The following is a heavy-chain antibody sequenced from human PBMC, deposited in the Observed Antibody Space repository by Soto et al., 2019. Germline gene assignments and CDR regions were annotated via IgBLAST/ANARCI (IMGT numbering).Heavy chain of an antibody. CDR3: ARDPSIVTLHFGRDD. D-gene: IGHD2-15*01. CDR2: IYHSGST. CDR1: GGSISSSNW. J-gene: IGHJ6*02. Sequence: SETLSLTCAVSGGSISSSNWWSWVRQPPGKGLEWIGEIYHSGSTNYNPSLKSRVTISVDKSKNKFSLKLSSVTAADTAVYYCARDPSIVTLHFGRDDWGQGTTVTLT. V-gene: IGHV4-4*02.